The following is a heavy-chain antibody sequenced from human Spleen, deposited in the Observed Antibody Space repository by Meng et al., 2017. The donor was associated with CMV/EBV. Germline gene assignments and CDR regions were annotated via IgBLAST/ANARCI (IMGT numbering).Heavy chain of an antibody. V-gene: IGHV1-2*02. J-gene: IGHJ5*02. D-gene: IGHD3-3*01. CDR1: GYY. Sequence: GYYMHWVRQAPGQGLEWMGWINPNSGGTNYAQKFQGRVTMTRDTSISTAYMELSRLRSDDTAVYYCARDPGAYYDFWSGYSTGWFDPWGQGTLVTVSS. CDR2: INPNSGGT. CDR3: ARDPGAYYDFWSGYSTGWFDP.